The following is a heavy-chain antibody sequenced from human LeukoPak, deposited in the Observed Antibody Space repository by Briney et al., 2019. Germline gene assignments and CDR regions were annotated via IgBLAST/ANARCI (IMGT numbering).Heavy chain of an antibody. CDR3: AKDQDAYYDILTGLDY. Sequence: GGSLRLSCAASGFTVSSNYMSWVRQAPGKGLEWVSVIYSGGSTYYADSVKGRFTISRDNSKNTLYLQMNSLRAEDTAVYYCAKDQDAYYDILTGLDYWGQGTLVTVSS. J-gene: IGHJ4*02. CDR2: IYSGGST. CDR1: GFTVSSNY. D-gene: IGHD3-9*01. V-gene: IGHV3-53*01.